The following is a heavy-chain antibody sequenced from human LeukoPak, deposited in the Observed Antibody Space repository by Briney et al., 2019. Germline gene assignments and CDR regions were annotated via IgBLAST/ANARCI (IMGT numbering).Heavy chain of an antibody. CDR3: ARDLGDYGGNSGFFDF. J-gene: IGHJ4*02. V-gene: IGHV1-46*02. CDR2: INPSGHRT. D-gene: IGHD4-23*01. Sequence: ASVKVSCKASGYSFNSYYIHWVRQAPGQGLEWIGTINPSGHRTIYAQNFQGRVTMTTDTSTRIVDMELSGLKSEDTAVYYCARDLGDYGGNSGFFDFWGQGILVTVSS. CDR1: GYSFNSYY.